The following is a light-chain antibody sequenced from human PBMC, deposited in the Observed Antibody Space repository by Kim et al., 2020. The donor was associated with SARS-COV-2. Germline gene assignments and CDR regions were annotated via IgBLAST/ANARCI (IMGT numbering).Light chain of an antibody. CDR2: GAYGAS. J-gene: IGKJ4*01. CDR3: QQYSVWPLT. V-gene: IGKV3-15*01. Sequence: GERDTLSCRASQGVRSSLAWYQQRPGQAPRLLIYGAYGASTRATGIPARFSGSGSGTDFTLTISSLQSEDFAVYYCQQYSVWPLTFGGGTKVDIK. CDR1: QGVRSS.